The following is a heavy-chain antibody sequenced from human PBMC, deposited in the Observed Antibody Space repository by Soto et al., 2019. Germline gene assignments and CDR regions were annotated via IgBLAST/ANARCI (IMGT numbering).Heavy chain of an antibody. Sequence: QVLLLQSGSEVKKPGSSVKVSCKASGDAFQSYAIHWVRQAPGQGLEYMGRNIPSYDRTKYAQKFQGRLTVTADMYTSIVYIEFSCLRCEDTAVYYCAGDPTNDYDDDTFDYWGQGTKVIVSS. CDR2: NIPSYDRT. CDR1: GDAFQSYA. D-gene: IGHD4-17*01. CDR3: AGDPTNDYDDDTFDY. V-gene: IGHV1-69*06. J-gene: IGHJ4*02.